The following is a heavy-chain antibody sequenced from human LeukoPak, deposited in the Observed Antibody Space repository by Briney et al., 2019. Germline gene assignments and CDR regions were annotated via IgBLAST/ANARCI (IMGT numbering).Heavy chain of an antibody. J-gene: IGHJ4*02. D-gene: IGHD6-19*01. V-gene: IGHV1-69*05. Sequence: SVKVSCKASGGTFSSYAIGWVRQAPGQGLEWMGRIIPIFGTANYAQKFQGRVTITTDESTSTAYMELSSLRSEDTAVYYCASKKIAVAGHALWYWGQGTLVTVSS. CDR2: IIPIFGTA. CDR3: ASKKIAVAGHALWY. CDR1: GGTFSSYA.